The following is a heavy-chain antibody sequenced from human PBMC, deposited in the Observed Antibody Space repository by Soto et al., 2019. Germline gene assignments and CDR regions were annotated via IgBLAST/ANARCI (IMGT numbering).Heavy chain of an antibody. J-gene: IGHJ4*02. CDR1: GFTFSSYG. D-gene: IGHD1-1*01. V-gene: IGHV3-30*18. Sequence: PVGSLRLSCAASGFTFSSYGMHWVRQAPGKGLEWVAVISYDGSNKYYADSVKGRFTISRDNSKNTLYLQMNSLRAEDTAVYYCAKDSGYLTSRYYFDYWGQGTLVTVSS. CDR3: AKDSGYLTSRYYFDY. CDR2: ISYDGSNK.